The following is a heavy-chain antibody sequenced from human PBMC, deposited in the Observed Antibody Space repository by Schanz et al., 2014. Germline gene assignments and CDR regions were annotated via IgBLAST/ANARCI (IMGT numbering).Heavy chain of an antibody. CDR3: ARDGDFDY. CDR2: ISYDGSNS. CDR1: GFSFNNYG. Sequence: QVQLVESGGSVVQPGRSLRLSCAASGFSFNNYGLNWVRQAPGKGLEWVAAISYDGSNSYYADSVKGRFTISRDTSKNTLYLQMSSLRPEDTAVYYCARDGDFDYWGQGTLVTVSS. V-gene: IGHV3-30*03. J-gene: IGHJ4*02.